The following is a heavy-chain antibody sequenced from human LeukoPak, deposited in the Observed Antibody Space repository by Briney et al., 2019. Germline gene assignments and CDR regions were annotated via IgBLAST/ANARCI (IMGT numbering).Heavy chain of an antibody. CDR2: IKQDGSEK. J-gene: IGHJ4*02. V-gene: IGHV3-7*01. Sequence: PGRSLRLSCAASGFTFSSYGMHWVRQAPGKGLEWVANIKQDGSEKYYVDSVKGRFTISRDNAKNSLYLQMNSLRAEDTAVYYCASYSTIFGVVRNYWGQGTLVTVSS. CDR3: ASYSTIFGVVRNY. CDR1: GFTFSSYG. D-gene: IGHD3-3*01.